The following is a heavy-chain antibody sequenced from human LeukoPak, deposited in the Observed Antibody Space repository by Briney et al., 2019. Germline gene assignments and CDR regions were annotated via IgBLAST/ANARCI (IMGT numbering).Heavy chain of an antibody. J-gene: IGHJ6*03. CDR3: ASSNYYGDYPYYYYYMDV. CDR1: GYTFTSYA. Sequence: SVKVSCKASGYTFTSYAMHWVRQAPGQGLEWMGGIIPIFGTANYAQKVQGRVTITADKSTSTAYMELSSLRSEDTAVYYCASSNYYGDYPYYYYYMDVWGQGTTVTVSS. V-gene: IGHV1-69*06. CDR2: IIPIFGTA. D-gene: IGHD4-17*01.